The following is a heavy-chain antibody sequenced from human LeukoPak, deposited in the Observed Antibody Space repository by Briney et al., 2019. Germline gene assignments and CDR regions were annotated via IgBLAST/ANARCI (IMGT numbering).Heavy chain of an antibody. CDR3: ASPKKYCTNGVCYTAEFDY. Sequence: PGGSLRLSCAASGFTFSSYGTNWVRQAPGKGLEWVSFISSSSSYIYYADSVKGRFTISRDNAKNSLYLQMNSLRAEHTAVYYCASPKKYCTNGVCYTAEFDYWGQGTLVTVSS. D-gene: IGHD2-8*01. V-gene: IGHV3-21*01. CDR2: ISSSSSYI. CDR1: GFTFSSYG. J-gene: IGHJ4*02.